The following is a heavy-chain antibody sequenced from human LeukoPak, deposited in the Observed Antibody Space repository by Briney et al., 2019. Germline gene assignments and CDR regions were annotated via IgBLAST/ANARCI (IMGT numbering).Heavy chain of an antibody. J-gene: IGHJ4*02. V-gene: IGHV4-4*02. CDR3: AINPGIAAAGTADY. CDR2: IYHSGST. D-gene: IGHD6-13*01. Sequence: SETLSLTCVVSGGPISSSNWWSWVRQPPGKGLEWIGEIYHSGSTNYNPSLKSRVTISVDKSKNQSSLKLNSVTAADTAVYYCAINPGIAAAGTADYWGQGILVTVSS. CDR1: GGPISSSNW.